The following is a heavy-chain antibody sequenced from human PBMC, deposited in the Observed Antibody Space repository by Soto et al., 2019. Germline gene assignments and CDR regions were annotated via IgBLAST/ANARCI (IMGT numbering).Heavy chain of an antibody. J-gene: IGHJ4*02. D-gene: IGHD3-22*01. CDR3: ARVDSSGSYFDY. Sequence: PSEPLSLTCTVSGGSISSGGYYWSWIRQHPGKGLEWIGYIYYSGSTYYNPSLKSRVTISVDTSKNQFSLKLISVTAADTAMYYCARVDSSGSYFDYWGQGTLVTVSS. CDR2: IYYSGST. CDR1: GGSISSGGYY. V-gene: IGHV4-31*03.